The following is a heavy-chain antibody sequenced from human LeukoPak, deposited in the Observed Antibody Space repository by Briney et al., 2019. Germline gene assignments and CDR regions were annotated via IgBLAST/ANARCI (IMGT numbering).Heavy chain of an antibody. D-gene: IGHD2-15*01. V-gene: IGHV1-8*01. CDR2: MNPNSGNT. CDR3: ARGRGCSGDSCQDGRYNWFDP. J-gene: IGHJ5*02. Sequence: GASVKVSCKASGYTFTSYDINWVRQATGQGLEWMGWMNPNSGNTGYARKFQGRVTMTRNTSISTAYMELSSLRSEDTAVYYCARGRGCSGDSCQDGRYNWFDPWGQGTLVTVSS. CDR1: GYTFTSYD.